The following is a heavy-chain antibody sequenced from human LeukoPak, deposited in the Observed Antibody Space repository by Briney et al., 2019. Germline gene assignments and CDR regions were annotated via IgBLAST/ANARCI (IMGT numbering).Heavy chain of an antibody. Sequence: PETLSLTCTVSGYSISSGYYWGWIRQPPGKGLEWIGNIYHSGSTYYNPSLKSRVTISLDTSKNQFSLKLSSVTAADTAIYYCARKDPGYSGYSDFDYWGQGTLVTVSS. CDR2: IYHSGST. CDR3: ARKDPGYSGYSDFDY. J-gene: IGHJ4*02. V-gene: IGHV4-38-2*02. D-gene: IGHD5-12*01. CDR1: GYSISSGYY.